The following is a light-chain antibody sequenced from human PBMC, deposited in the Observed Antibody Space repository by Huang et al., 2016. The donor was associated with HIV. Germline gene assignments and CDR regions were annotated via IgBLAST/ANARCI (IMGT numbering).Light chain of an antibody. CDR2: TAS. CDR1: QSVGNW. CDR3: QQYNRFYT. J-gene: IGKJ2*01. V-gene: IGKV1-5*03. Sequence: DIQMTQSPSTLSASVGDRVTITCRASQSVGNWLAWYQQKPGQAPKLLIYTASTLQNGVPSRFSGSGSEKEFTLTINSLQPDDFATYYCQQYNRFYTFGQGTRLDIK.